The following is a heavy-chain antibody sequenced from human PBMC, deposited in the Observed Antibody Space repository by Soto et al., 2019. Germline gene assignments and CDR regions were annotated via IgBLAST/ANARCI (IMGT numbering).Heavy chain of an antibody. CDR2: ISGSGGST. V-gene: IGHV3-23*01. CDR1: GFTFISYA. J-gene: IGHJ4*02. CDR3: AKEEVAGGVAGNFDY. D-gene: IGHD3-3*01. Sequence: GGFLRLSCAASGFTFISYAMSWVRQAPGKGLEWVSAISGSGGSTYYADSVKGRFTISRDNSKNTLYLQMNSLRAEDTAVYYCAKEEVAGGVAGNFDYWGQGTLVTVSS.